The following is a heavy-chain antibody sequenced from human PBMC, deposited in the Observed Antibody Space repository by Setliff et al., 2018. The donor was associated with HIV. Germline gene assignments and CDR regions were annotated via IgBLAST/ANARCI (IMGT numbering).Heavy chain of an antibody. J-gene: IGHJ4*02. CDR3: ARDGYYYGSGSYSSFDY. CDR1: GYTFINYG. Sequence: ASVKVSCKAFGYTFINYGISWVRQAPGQGLEWMGWISAYNGNTNYPQKLQDRVTMTTDTSTSTAYMELRSLRSDDTAVYYCARDGYYYGSGSYSSFDYWGQGTRVTVS. CDR2: ISAYNGNT. D-gene: IGHD3-10*01. V-gene: IGHV1-18*01.